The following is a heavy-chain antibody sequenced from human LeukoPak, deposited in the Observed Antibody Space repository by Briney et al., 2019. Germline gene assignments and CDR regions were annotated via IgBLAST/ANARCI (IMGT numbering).Heavy chain of an antibody. V-gene: IGHV3-30*05. D-gene: IGHD6-6*01. CDR2: ISYDGSNN. Sequence: GGSLRLSCAASGFTFSSYGMHWVRQAPGKGLEWVAVISYDGSNNYYADSVKGRFTISRDNSKNTLYLQMNSLRAEDTAVYYCARDGVAARLSWFDPWGQGTLVTVSS. CDR1: GFTFSSYG. J-gene: IGHJ5*02. CDR3: ARDGVAARLSWFDP.